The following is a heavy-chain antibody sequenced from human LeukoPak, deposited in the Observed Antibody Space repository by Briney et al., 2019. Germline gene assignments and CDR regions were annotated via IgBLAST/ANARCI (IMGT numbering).Heavy chain of an antibody. CDR1: GYTFTGYY. V-gene: IGHV1-2*02. CDR2: INPNSGGT. CDR3: ARDAPYDFWSGYYLDY. D-gene: IGHD3-3*01. J-gene: IGHJ4*02. Sequence: ASVKVSCKASGYTFTGYYTHWVRQAPGQGLEWMGWINPNSGGTNYAQKFQGRVTMTRDTSISTAYMELSRLRSDDTAVYYCARDAPYDFWSGYYLDYWGQGTLVTVSS.